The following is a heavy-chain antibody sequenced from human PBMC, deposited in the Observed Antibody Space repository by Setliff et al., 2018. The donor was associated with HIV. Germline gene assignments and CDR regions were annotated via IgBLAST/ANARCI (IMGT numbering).Heavy chain of an antibody. CDR2: MNPNNGNT. CDR1: GYLFTDYF. Sequence: ASVKVSCKASGYLFTDYFIHWVRQAPGQGLEWMGWMNPNNGNTGYAQKFQGRVIMTRNTSISTAYMELTSLRSEDTAVYYCAINDRTYFYDSSGYYGNWFDPWGQGTLVTVSS. J-gene: IGHJ5*02. CDR3: AINDRTYFYDSSGYYGNWFDP. V-gene: IGHV1-8*02. D-gene: IGHD3-22*01.